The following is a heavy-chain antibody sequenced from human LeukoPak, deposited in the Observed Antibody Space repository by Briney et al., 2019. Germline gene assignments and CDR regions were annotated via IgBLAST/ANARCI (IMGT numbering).Heavy chain of an antibody. CDR3: AKDLNSITMVRGVIITPYVFDY. CDR2: ISSSGSTI. J-gene: IGHJ4*02. CDR1: GFTFSDYY. Sequence: GGSLRLSCAASGFTFSDYYMSWIRQAPGKGLEWVSYISSSGSTIYYADSVKGRFTISRDNAKNSLYLQMNSLRAEDTAVYYCAKDLNSITMVRGVIITPYVFDYWGQGTLVTVSS. D-gene: IGHD3-10*01. V-gene: IGHV3-11*01.